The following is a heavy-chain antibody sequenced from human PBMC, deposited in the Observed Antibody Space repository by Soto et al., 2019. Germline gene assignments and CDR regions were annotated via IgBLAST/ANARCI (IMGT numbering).Heavy chain of an antibody. D-gene: IGHD3-10*01. CDR1: GDTFSFYT. V-gene: IGHV1-69*02. CDR3: ATSYGSGYRAFDY. J-gene: IGHJ4*02. CDR2: VNPILSMS. Sequence: QVQLVQSGAELKKPGSSVKVSCKASGDTFSFYTINWVRQAPGLGLEWMGRVNPILSMSNYAQKFQGRVTMTAAKSTSTAYMELRRLRSEDTAFYYCATSYGSGYRAFDYWGQGALVTVSS.